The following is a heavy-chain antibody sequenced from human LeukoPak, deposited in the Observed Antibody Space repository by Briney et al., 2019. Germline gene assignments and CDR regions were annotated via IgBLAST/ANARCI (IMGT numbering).Heavy chain of an antibody. CDR1: GFTFSSYA. V-gene: IGHV3-30-3*01. CDR2: ISYDGSNK. CDR3: AREKERGYSGYYSNFDY. D-gene: IGHD5-12*01. J-gene: IGHJ4*02. Sequence: GGSLRLSCAASGFTFSSYAMHWVRQAPGKGLEWVAVISYDGSNKYYADSVKGRFTISRDNSKNTLYMQMNSLRAEDTAVYYCAREKERGYSGYYSNFDYWGQGTLVTVSS.